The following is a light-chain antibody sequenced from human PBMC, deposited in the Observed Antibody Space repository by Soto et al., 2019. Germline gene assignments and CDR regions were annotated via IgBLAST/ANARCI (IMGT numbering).Light chain of an antibody. CDR1: QSVSSN. J-gene: IGKJ4*01. V-gene: IGKV3-20*01. CDR2: GTS. Sequence: EIVMAQSPATLSVSPGERATVSCRASQSVSSNLAWYQQKPGQAPRFLIYGTSSRATGIPDRFSGSGSGTDFSLTISRLEPEDFAVYYCQQYGSSPTFGGGDQGGYQ. CDR3: QQYGSSPT.